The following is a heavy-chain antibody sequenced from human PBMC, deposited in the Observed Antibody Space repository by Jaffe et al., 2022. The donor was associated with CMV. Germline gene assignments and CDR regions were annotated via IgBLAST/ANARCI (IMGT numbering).Heavy chain of an antibody. CDR1: GFIFSSYG. Sequence: QVQLVESGGGVVQPGRSVRLSCAASGFIFSSYGMHWVRQAPGKGLEWVAVIWSDGSQKYHADSVKDRFTISRDNSKNTLYLQMNSLRVEDTAVYYCATDKGGSPFDYWGQGTLVTVSS. V-gene: IGHV3-33*08. CDR3: ATDKGGSPFDY. J-gene: IGHJ4*02. CDR2: IWSDGSQK. D-gene: IGHD3-16*01.